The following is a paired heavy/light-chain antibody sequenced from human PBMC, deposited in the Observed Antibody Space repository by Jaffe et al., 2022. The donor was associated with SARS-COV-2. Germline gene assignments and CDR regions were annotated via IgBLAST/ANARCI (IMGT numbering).Heavy chain of an antibody. D-gene: IGHD2-15*01. CDR3: AKLDIVVVVAAKWDDAFDI. Sequence: QVQLVESGGGVVQPGRSLRLSCAASGFTFSSYGMHWVRQAPGKGLEWVAVISYDGSNKYYADSVKGRFTISRDNSKNTLYLQMNSLRAEDTAVYYCAKLDIVVVVAAKWDDAFDIWGQGTMVTVSS. J-gene: IGHJ3*02. CDR1: GFTFSSYG. CDR2: ISYDGSNK. V-gene: IGHV3-30*18.
Light chain of an antibody. V-gene: IGLV1-47*01. CDR3: AAWDDSLSGGV. CDR2: RNN. J-gene: IGLJ3*02. CDR1: SSNIGSNY. Sequence: QSVLTQPPSASGTPGQRVTISCSGSSSNIGSNYVYWYQQLPGTAPKLLIYRNNQRPSGVPDRFSGSKSGTSASLAISGLRSEDEADYYCAAWDDSLSGGVFGGGTKLTVL.